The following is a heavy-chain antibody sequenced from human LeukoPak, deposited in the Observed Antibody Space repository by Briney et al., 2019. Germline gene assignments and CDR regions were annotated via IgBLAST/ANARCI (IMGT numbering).Heavy chain of an antibody. J-gene: IGHJ4*02. V-gene: IGHV4-59*01. D-gene: IGHD1-14*01. CDR2: IYYSRST. CDR3: ARTTAYVPYFDY. CDR1: GGSISSYY. Sequence: SETLSLTCTVSGGSISSYYWSWIRQPPGKGLEWIGYIYYSRSTNYNPSLKSRVTISVDTSKNQFSLKLSSVTAADTAVYYCARTTAYVPYFDYWGQGTLVTVSS.